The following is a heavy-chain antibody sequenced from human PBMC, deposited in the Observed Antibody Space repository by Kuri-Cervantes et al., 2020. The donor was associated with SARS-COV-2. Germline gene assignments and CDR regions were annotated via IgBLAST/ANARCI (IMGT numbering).Heavy chain of an antibody. Sequence: GESLKISCSASGLTFSHYVMHWVRQAPGKGLEYVSAINNDGYYTYYTDSVKGRFIISRDNSKNTLYLQMNSLRVEDTAVYYCAREDRYGGNLNWFDPWGQGTLVTVSS. CDR3: AREDRYGGNLNWFDP. V-gene: IGHV3-64*04. J-gene: IGHJ5*02. CDR1: GLTFSHYV. CDR2: INNDGYYT. D-gene: IGHD1-26*01.